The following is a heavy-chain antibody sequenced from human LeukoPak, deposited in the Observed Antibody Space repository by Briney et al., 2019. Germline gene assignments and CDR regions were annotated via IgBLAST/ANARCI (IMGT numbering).Heavy chain of an antibody. Sequence: GSSVKVSCKASGGTFSSYAISWVRRAPGQGLEWMGRIIPILGIANYAQKFQGRVTITADKSTSTAYMELSSLRSEDTAVYYCARDHRTGTTGTGVGYWGQGTLVTVSS. V-gene: IGHV1-69*04. D-gene: IGHD1-1*01. CDR2: IIPILGIA. J-gene: IGHJ4*02. CDR1: GGTFSSYA. CDR3: ARDHRTGTTGTGVGY.